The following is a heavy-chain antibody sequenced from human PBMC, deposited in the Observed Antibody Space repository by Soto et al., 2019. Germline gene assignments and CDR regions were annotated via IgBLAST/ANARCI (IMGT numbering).Heavy chain of an antibody. CDR1: GFICSSYD. CDR2: ILVGGST. J-gene: IGHJ3*02. CDR3: AKATATSGGAFEI. D-gene: IGHD1-26*01. Sequence: VGSLRLSCAVSGFICSSYDMSWVRQAPGKGLEWVSTILVGGSTHYEDSVKGRFTISRDTSKNTVYLQMNSLTAGDTAFYYCAKATATSGGAFEIYGQGTMVTV. V-gene: IGHV3-23*01.